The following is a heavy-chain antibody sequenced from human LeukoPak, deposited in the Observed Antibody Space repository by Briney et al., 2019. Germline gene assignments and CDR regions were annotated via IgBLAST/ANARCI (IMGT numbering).Heavy chain of an antibody. CDR1: GFTFSSYA. D-gene: IGHD3-10*01. Sequence: PGGSLRLSCAASGFTFSSYAMSWVRQAPGKGLEWVSAISGSGGSTYYADSVKGRFTISRDNSKNTLYLQMNSLRAEDTAVYYCAKVVRGDRGYYYGMDAWGQGTTVTVSS. J-gene: IGHJ6*02. CDR2: ISGSGGST. CDR3: AKVVRGDRGYYYGMDA. V-gene: IGHV3-23*01.